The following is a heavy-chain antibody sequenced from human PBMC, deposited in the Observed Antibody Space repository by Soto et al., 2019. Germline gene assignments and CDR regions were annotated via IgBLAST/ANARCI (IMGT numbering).Heavy chain of an antibody. CDR1: GFTFSDYS. J-gene: IGHJ4*02. V-gene: IGHV3-21*01. CDR3: ARDLL. CDR2: ISSSSTYI. Sequence: EVQLVESGGGLVKPGGSLRLSCSVSGFTFSDYSMTWVRQAPGKGLEWVSSISSSSTYIYYADSVKGRFTISRDDAKNSLYLKMNGRRVDDTAVYYCARDLLWGQGTLVTVSS.